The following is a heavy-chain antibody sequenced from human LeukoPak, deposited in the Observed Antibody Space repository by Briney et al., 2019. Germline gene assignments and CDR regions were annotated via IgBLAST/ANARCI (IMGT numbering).Heavy chain of an antibody. J-gene: IGHJ6*02. Sequence: GGSLSLSCAASGFTFSSYAMSWVRQAPGKGLEWVSAISGRGGSTYYADSVKGRFTISRDNSKNTLYLQMNSLRAEDTAVYYCAKDPGFCSSTSCYFGYYYYGMDVWGQGTTVTVSS. CDR2: ISGRGGST. V-gene: IGHV3-23*01. CDR3: AKDPGFCSSTSCYFGYYYYGMDV. CDR1: GFTFSSYA. D-gene: IGHD2-2*03.